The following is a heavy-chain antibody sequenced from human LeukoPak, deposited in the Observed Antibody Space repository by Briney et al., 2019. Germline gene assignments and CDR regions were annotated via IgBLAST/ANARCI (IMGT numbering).Heavy chain of an antibody. CDR3: ARSYFSVGAFDI. D-gene: IGHD2/OR15-2a*01. CDR2: VYHSGST. J-gene: IGHJ3*02. Sequence: KPSETLSLTCAVSGYSIRTGYYWGWVRPPPGKDLEWIGSVYHSGSTYYNPSLQSRVNILVDTSKNQFSLSLTSVTAADTAVYYCARSYFSVGAFDIWGQGTMVTVSS. CDR1: GYSIRTGYY. V-gene: IGHV4-38-2*01.